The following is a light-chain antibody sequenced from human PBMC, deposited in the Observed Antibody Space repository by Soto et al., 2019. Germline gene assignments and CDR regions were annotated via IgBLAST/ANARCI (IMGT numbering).Light chain of an antibody. J-gene: IGKJ1*01. CDR1: QSVYSN. Sequence: EIVMTQSPATLSVSPGERATLSCRASQSVYSNLAWYQQRPGQAPSLLIYGASTRATGVPARFSGSGSGTEFTLTISSLQSEDFAVYYCQQYNDWPRTFGQGTKV. CDR2: GAS. CDR3: QQYNDWPRT. V-gene: IGKV3-15*01.